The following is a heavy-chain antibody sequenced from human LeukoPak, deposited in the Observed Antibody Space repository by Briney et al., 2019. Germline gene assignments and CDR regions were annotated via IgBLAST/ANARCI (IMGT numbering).Heavy chain of an antibody. CDR3: ARNFVGTSTSDFDS. CDR1: GFTFSSYW. D-gene: IGHD1-26*01. CDR2: IREDGTIT. J-gene: IGHJ4*02. V-gene: IGHV3-74*01. Sequence: PGGSLRLSCAASGFTFSSYWMHWVRLVPGKGLVWVSRIREDGTITNYEDSVKGRFTIFRDNARNTLYLQMHSLRAEDTAIYYCARNFVGTSTSDFDSWGQGTQVTVSS.